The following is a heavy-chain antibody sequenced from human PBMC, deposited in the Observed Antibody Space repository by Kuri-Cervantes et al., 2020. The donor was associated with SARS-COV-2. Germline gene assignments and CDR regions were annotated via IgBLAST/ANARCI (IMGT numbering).Heavy chain of an antibody. D-gene: IGHD2-15*01. Sequence: GSLRLSCAVYGGSFSGYYWSWICQPPGKGLEWIGEINHSGSTNYNPSLKSRVTISVDTSKNQFSLKLSSVTAADTAVYYCARRGLGYCSGGSCYSGFDYWGQGTLVTVSS. V-gene: IGHV4-34*01. J-gene: IGHJ4*02. CDR3: ARRGLGYCSGGSCYSGFDY. CDR1: GGSFSGYY. CDR2: INHSGST.